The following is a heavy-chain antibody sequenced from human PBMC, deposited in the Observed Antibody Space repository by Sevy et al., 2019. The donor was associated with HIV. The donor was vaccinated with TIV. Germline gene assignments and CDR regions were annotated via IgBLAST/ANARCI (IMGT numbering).Heavy chain of an antibody. CDR1: GFTFSSYW. D-gene: IGHD4-17*01. CDR2: INSDGSST. Sequence: GSLRLSCAASGFTFSSYWMHWVRQAPGKGLVWVSRINSDGSSTSYADSVKGRFTISRDNAKNTLYLQMNSLRAEDTAVYYCASSYDYGDYGLLYYYGMDVWGQGTTVTVSS. V-gene: IGHV3-74*01. J-gene: IGHJ6*02. CDR3: ASSYDYGDYGLLYYYGMDV.